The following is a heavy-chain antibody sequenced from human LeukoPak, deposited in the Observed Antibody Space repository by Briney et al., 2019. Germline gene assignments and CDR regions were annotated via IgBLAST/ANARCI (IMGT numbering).Heavy chain of an antibody. V-gene: IGHV3-21*01. CDR2: ISSSSSYI. Sequence: KPGGSLRLSCAASGFTFSSYSMNWVRQAPGKGLEWVSSISSSSSYIYYADSVKGRFTISRDNAKNSLYLQMNSLRAEDTAVYYCARDHCSGGSCYHDYWGQGTLVTVSS. CDR1: GFTFSSYS. J-gene: IGHJ4*02. D-gene: IGHD2-15*01. CDR3: ARDHCSGGSCYHDY.